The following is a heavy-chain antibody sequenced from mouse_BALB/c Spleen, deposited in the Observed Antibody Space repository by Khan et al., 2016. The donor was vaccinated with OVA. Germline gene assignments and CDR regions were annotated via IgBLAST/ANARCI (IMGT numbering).Heavy chain of an antibody. Sequence: QVQLQQSGAELVKPGASVKLSCKASGYTFTENIIHWVKQRSGQGLEWIGWFYPGSGTIKYNEKFKDKATLTADKSSSTVYMELSRLTSEDSAVYVCARHEDGNDGYYDYAMDYWGQGTSVTVSS. CDR1: GYTFTENI. CDR3: ARHEDGNDGYYDYAMDY. V-gene: IGHV1-62-2*01. D-gene: IGHD2-3*01. J-gene: IGHJ4*01. CDR2: FYPGSGTI.